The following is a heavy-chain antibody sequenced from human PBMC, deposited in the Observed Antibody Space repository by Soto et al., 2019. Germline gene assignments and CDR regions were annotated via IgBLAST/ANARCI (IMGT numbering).Heavy chain of an antibody. V-gene: IGHV1-69*05. J-gene: IGHJ6*02. CDR2: IMPIFRTP. Sequence: QVQLEQSGAEVKKPGSSVKVSCKASGGTFSNSAISWVRQAPGHGLEWMGGIMPIFRTPDYAQTFQGRVTITSDESTITAYMELRGLRSAETAVYYCARDTDRQQLGGNYYYILDVWGQGTTFTVSS. CDR1: GGTFSNSA. D-gene: IGHD3-3*02. CDR3: ARDTDRQQLGGNYYYILDV.